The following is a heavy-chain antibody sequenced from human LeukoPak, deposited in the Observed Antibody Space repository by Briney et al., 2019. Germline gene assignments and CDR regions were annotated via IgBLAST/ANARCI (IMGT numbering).Heavy chain of an antibody. CDR2: IWSDGSNQ. Sequence: PGGSLRLSCEASKFTFSHYGMHWVRQAPGKGLQWVAVIWSDGSNQYYADSVKGRFTISRDNSNNMVYLQMNSLRADDTGVYYCAKDAQRGFDYSNSLEYWGQGALVTVSS. J-gene: IGHJ4*02. CDR3: AKDAQRGFDYSNSLEY. D-gene: IGHD4-11*01. CDR1: KFTFSHYG. V-gene: IGHV3-33*06.